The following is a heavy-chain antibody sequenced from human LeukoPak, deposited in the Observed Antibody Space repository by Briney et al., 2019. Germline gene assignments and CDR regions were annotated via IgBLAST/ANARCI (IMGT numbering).Heavy chain of an antibody. CDR3: ASGRSGREDYYYYYMDV. CDR1: GFTFSSYA. D-gene: IGHD1-26*01. CDR2: ISYDGSNK. V-gene: IGHV3-30-3*01. Sequence: GGSLRLSCAASGFTFSSYAMHWVRQAPGKGLEWVEVISYDGSNKYYADSVKGRFTISRDNSKNTLYLQMNSLRAEDMAVYYCASGRSGREDYYYYYMDVWGKGTTVTVSS. J-gene: IGHJ6*03.